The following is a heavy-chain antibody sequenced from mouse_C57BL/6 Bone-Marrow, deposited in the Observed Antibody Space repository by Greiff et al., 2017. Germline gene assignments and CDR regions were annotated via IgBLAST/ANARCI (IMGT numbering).Heavy chain of an antibody. CDR2: IDPSDSCT. V-gene: IGHV1-50*01. CDR3: ASLAQASYYAMDY. D-gene: IGHD3-2*02. CDR1: GYTFTSYW. J-gene: IGHJ4*01. Sequence: QVHVKQPGAELVKPGASVKLSCKASGYTFTSYWMQWVKQRPGQGLEWIGEIDPSDSCTNYNQKFKGKATLTVDTSSSTAYMQLSSLTSEDSAVYYCASLAQASYYAMDYWGQGTSVTVSS.